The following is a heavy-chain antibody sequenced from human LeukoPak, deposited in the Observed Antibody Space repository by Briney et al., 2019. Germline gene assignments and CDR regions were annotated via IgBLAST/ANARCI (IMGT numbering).Heavy chain of an antibody. V-gene: IGHV3-11*01. Sequence: KSGGSLRLSCAASGFTFSDYYMNWIRQAPGKGLEWVSYISTSGTTMSYADSVKGRFTISRDSAKNSLYLQMNSLRADDTAVYYCARGTTGTTDFDYWGQGTLVTVSS. D-gene: IGHD1-1*01. J-gene: IGHJ4*02. CDR1: GFTFSDYY. CDR2: ISTSGTTM. CDR3: ARGTTGTTDFDY.